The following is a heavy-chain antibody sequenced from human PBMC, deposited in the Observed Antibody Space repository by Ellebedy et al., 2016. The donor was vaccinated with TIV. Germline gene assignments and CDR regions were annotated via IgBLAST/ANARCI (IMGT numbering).Heavy chain of an antibody. J-gene: IGHJ3*02. V-gene: IGHV4-59*01. CDR2: IYYNERT. CDR3: ARDETSMVRGVAAAYDI. CDR1: GGSLSNYY. Sequence: SETLSLTCTVSGGSLSNYYWTWIRQPPGKGLEWIGYIYYNERTNYNPSLKSRVSISVDMSKNQFSLKLNSVTAADTAVYYCARDETSMVRGVAAAYDIWGQGTMVTVSS. D-gene: IGHD3-10*01.